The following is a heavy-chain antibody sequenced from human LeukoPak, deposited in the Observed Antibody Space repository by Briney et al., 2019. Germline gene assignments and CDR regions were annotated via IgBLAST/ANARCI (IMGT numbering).Heavy chain of an antibody. CDR3: ARKTVVPAAKDAFDI. CDR1: GFTFSSYW. Sequence: GGSLRLSCAASGFTFSSYWMSWVRQAPGKGLEWVANIKQDGSEEYYVDSVKGRFTISRDNAKNSLYLQMNSLRAEDTAVYYCARKTVVPAAKDAFDIWGQGTMVTVSS. J-gene: IGHJ3*02. D-gene: IGHD2-2*01. V-gene: IGHV3-7*01. CDR2: IKQDGSEE.